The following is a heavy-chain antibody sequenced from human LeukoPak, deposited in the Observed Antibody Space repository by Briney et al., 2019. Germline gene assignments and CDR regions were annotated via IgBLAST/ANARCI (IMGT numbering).Heavy chain of an antibody. CDR3: ARGSPGIVVVVAATYDY. J-gene: IGHJ4*02. D-gene: IGHD2-15*01. V-gene: IGHV4-34*01. CDR1: GGSISGYY. Sequence: SETLSLTCTVSGGSISGYYWSWIRQPPGKGLEWIGEINHSGSTNYNPSLKSRVTISVDTSKNQFSLKLSSVTAADTAVYYCARGSPGIVVVVAATYDYWGQGTLVTVSS. CDR2: INHSGST.